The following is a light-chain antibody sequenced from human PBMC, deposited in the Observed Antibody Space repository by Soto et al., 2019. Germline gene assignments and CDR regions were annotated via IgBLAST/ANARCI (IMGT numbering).Light chain of an antibody. Sequence: DIQMTQSPSSLSASVGDRVTITCRASQSISSYLNWYQQKPGEAPKLPIYAASSLQSGVPSRFSGSGSGTDFTLTISSLQPEDFATYYCQQSYSTPRATFGQGTKVEIK. V-gene: IGKV1-39*01. J-gene: IGKJ1*01. CDR3: QQSYSTPRAT. CDR2: AAS. CDR1: QSISSY.